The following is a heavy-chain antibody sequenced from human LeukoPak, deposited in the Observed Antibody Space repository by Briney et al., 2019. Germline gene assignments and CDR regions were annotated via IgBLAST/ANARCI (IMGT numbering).Heavy chain of an antibody. J-gene: IGHJ5*02. V-gene: IGHV1-18*01. Sequence: ASVTVSCKASGYSFSIYGITWARQAPGQGLEYLGWISASDGTTNYAQKVQDRVTMTTDTSTSTAYLELRSLRSEDTAVYYCAGGPNILTGYYSDWFDPWGQGTLVTVSS. CDR2: ISASDGTT. CDR1: GYSFSIYG. CDR3: AGGPNILTGYYSDWFDP. D-gene: IGHD3-9*01.